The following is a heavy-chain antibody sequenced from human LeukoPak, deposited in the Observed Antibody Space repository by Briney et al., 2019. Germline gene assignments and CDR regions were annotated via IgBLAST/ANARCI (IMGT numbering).Heavy chain of an antibody. V-gene: IGHV4-34*01. J-gene: IGHJ3*02. Sequence: SETLSLTCAVYSGSFSGYYWTWIRQPPGKGLEWIGEIHYSGSATYNPSLKSRVTISVDTSKNQFSLKLSSVTAADTAVYYCATPIVGATSDAFDIWGQGTMVTVSS. CDR1: SGSFSGYY. CDR2: IHYSGSA. CDR3: ATPIVGATSDAFDI. D-gene: IGHD1-26*01.